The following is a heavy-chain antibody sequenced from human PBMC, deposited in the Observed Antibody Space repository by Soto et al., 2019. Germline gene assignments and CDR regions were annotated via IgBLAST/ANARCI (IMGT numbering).Heavy chain of an antibody. J-gene: IGHJ4*02. CDR2: MRRIAYGGTT. CDR3: SRSLAIDFDS. Sequence: GGSRRLASSASAVKFAAYTMRWVRLTPGKGLEWVGFMRRIAYGGTTDYAASVKGRFPISRDDSRKTVYHQMSRLKIEDTAVYYCSRSLAIDFDSWGQGTLVTVSS. V-gene: IGHV3-49*04. CDR1: AVKFAAYT.